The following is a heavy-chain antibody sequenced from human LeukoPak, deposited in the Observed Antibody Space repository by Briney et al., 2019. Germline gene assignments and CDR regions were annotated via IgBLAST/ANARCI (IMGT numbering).Heavy chain of an antibody. V-gene: IGHV3-73*01. CDR1: GLTFSDSA. CDR2: IKTKSNKYAT. CDR3: TRLRGAWFRFDY. D-gene: IGHD6-19*01. Sequence: GGSLRLSCAASGLTFSDSAIHWVRQASGKGLEWVGRIKTKSNKYATAFAASVKGRFTIYRDDSKNTAYLEMNGLKSEDTAVYYCTRLRGAWFRFDYWGQGALVTVSS. J-gene: IGHJ4*02.